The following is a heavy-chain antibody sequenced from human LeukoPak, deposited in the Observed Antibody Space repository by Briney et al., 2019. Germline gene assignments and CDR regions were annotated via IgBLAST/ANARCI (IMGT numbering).Heavy chain of an antibody. D-gene: IGHD1-26*01. Sequence: PSETLSPTCTVSGGSISSYYWSWIRQPPGKGLEWIGYIYYSGSTNYNPSLKSRVTISVDTSKNQFSLKLSSVTAADTAVYYCARHGIGGATNLALDYWGQGTLVTVSS. J-gene: IGHJ4*02. CDR1: GGSISSYY. CDR3: ARHGIGGATNLALDY. V-gene: IGHV4-59*08. CDR2: IYYSGST.